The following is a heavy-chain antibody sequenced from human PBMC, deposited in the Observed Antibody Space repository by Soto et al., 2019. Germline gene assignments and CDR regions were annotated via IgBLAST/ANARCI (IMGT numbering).Heavy chain of an antibody. CDR3: ARDGGTSYDSSGYYYYYGMDV. CDR2: IYYSGST. V-gene: IGHV4-31*03. Sequence: SETLSLTCTVSGGSISSGGYYWSWIRQHPGKGLEWIGYIYYSGSTYYNPSLKSRVTISVDTSKNQFSLKLSSVTAADTAVYYCARDGGTSYDSSGYYYYYGMDVWGQGTTVTVSS. D-gene: IGHD3-22*01. J-gene: IGHJ6*02. CDR1: GGSISSGGYY.